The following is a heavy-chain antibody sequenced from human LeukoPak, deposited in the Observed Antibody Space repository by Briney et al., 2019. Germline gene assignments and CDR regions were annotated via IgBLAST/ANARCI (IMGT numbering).Heavy chain of an antibody. CDR1: GYTFTNYY. CDR2: IHPSRGTA. J-gene: IGHJ3*02. Sequence: ASLKVSCKASGYTFTNYYIHWVRQAPVQGLEWMGMIHPSRGTASYAQKFQGRVTMTRDTSTTTVYMEMSSLRSEDTAVYYCARSSLAAAGRHDALDSWGQGTMVTLSS. CDR3: ARSSLAAAGRHDALDS. V-gene: IGHV1-46*01. D-gene: IGHD6-13*01.